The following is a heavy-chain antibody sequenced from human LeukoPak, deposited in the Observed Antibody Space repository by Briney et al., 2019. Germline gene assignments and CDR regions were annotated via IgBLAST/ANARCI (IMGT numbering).Heavy chain of an antibody. CDR3: ARSDNMERTRTLWFGESFNWFDP. Sequence: ASVKVSCKASGYSFTNNYMHWVRQAPGQGLEWMGIINPSGGSTSYAQKFQGRVTMTRDTSTSTVYMELSSLRSEDTAVYYCARSDNMERTRTLWFGESFNWFDPWGQGTLVTVSS. D-gene: IGHD3-10*01. CDR2: INPSGGST. CDR1: GYSFTNNY. V-gene: IGHV1-46*01. J-gene: IGHJ5*02.